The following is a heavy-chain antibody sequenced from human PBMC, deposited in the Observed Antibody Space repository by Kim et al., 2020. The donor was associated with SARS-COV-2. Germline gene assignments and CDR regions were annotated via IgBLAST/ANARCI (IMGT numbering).Heavy chain of an antibody. Sequence: QKFQGRVSITADKSTSTAYMELSSLRSEDTAVYYCAAGGSGSYYTYFDYWGQGTLVTVSS. J-gene: IGHJ4*02. V-gene: IGHV1-69*02. D-gene: IGHD3-10*01. CDR3: AAGGSGSYYTYFDY.